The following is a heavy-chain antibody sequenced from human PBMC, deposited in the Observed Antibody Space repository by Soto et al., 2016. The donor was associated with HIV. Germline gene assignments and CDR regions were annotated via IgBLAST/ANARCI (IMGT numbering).Heavy chain of an antibody. CDR2: INPTSGGT. Sequence: QVQLVQSGAEVKKPGASVKVSCKASGYTFTGYFMHWVQQAPGQGLEWMGWINPTSGGTDFAQKFQGRVTMTRDTSINTAYMELTRLKYDDTAMYYCAINYGGNPSRPRFDSWGQEPVVTVSS. J-gene: IGHJ4*02. CDR1: GYTFTGYF. V-gene: IGHV1-2*02. CDR3: AINYGGNPSRPRFDS. D-gene: IGHD2-21*01.